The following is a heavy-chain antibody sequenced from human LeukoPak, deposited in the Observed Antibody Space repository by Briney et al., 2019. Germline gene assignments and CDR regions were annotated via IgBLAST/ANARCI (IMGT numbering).Heavy chain of an antibody. CDR2: IWYDGSNK. CDR1: GFTFSSYG. V-gene: IGHV3-33*06. Sequence: GGSLRLSCAASGFTFSSYGMHWVRQAPGKGLEWVAVIWYDGSNKYYADSVKGRFTISRDNSENMLYLQMNSLRAEDTAVYYCAKDQTTVLYYFDYWGQGTLVTVSS. J-gene: IGHJ4*02. D-gene: IGHD4-11*01. CDR3: AKDQTTVLYYFDY.